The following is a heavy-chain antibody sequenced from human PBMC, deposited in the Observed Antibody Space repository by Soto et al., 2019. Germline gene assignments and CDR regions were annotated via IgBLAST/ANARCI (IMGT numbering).Heavy chain of an antibody. CDR2: ISGSGDST. Sequence: EVQLLESGGGLVQPGGSLRLYCAASGFTFSSYAMSWVRQAPGKGLEWVSAISGSGDSTYHADSVKGRFTISRDNSKNTLYLQMNSLRAEDTAVYYCAKDLGEYSSSSVYNWFDPWGQGTLVTVSS. CDR3: AKDLGEYSSSSVYNWFDP. V-gene: IGHV3-23*01. D-gene: IGHD6-6*01. CDR1: GFTFSSYA. J-gene: IGHJ5*02.